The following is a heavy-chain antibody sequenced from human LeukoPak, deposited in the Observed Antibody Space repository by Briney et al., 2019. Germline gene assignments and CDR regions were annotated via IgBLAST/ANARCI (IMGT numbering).Heavy chain of an antibody. CDR2: ISSSGTTI. V-gene: IGHV3-48*03. CDR3: AKALATRHMDV. CDR1: GFTFRSYD. Sequence: GGSLRLSCAASGFTFRSYDMNWVRQAPGKGLEWVSYISSSGTTIYYADSVKGRFAISRDNARNSLYLQMSSLRAEDTAVYYCAKALATRHMDVWGQGTTVTVSS. J-gene: IGHJ6*02.